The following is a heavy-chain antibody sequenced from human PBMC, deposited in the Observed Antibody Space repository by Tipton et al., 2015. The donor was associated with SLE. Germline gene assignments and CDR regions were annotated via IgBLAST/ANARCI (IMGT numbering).Heavy chain of an antibody. V-gene: IGHV4-61*02. CDR1: GGYISSDRYF. Sequence: TLSLTCIVSGGYISSDRYFWSWIRQPAGKGLEWIGRVFSSVHINYKPSLKSRATISVGTSRNQFSLNLNSVTAADTAVYYCARAGGYDYYYSGMDVWGQGTTVTVSS. CDR2: VFSSVHI. CDR3: ARAGGYDYYYSGMDV. D-gene: IGHD5-12*01. J-gene: IGHJ6*02.